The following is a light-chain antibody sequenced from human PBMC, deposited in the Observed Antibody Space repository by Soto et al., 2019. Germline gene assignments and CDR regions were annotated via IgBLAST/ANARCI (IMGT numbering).Light chain of an antibody. CDR1: QYINTR. J-gene: IGKJ1*01. V-gene: IGKV3-11*01. Sequence: TLSSFPGDRVTLSCRASQYINTRLAWYQHRPGQAPRLLIYQTSIRAAGIPARFSASGSGTDFTLTISDVQPEDFALYYCHQRQSWPRTFGQGTKV. CDR2: QTS. CDR3: HQRQSWPRT.